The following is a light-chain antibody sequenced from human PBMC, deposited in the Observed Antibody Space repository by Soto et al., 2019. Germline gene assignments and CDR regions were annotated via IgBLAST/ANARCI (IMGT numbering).Light chain of an antibody. CDR1: SSDVGGYNY. CDR3: SSYTTSSTRV. J-gene: IGLJ1*01. Sequence: QSALTQPASVSGSPGQSITISCTGTSSDVGGYNYVTWYQHHPGKAPKLMIYDVSNRPSGVSNRFSGSKSGNTASLTISGLQADDEADYYCSSYTTSSTRVFRTG. CDR2: DVS. V-gene: IGLV2-14*01.